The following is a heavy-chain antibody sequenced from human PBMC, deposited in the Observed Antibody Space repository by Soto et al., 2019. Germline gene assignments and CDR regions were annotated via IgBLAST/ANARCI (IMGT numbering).Heavy chain of an antibody. CDR3: ARDSRASYDILTGYYPQVWFDP. CDR2: INANSGGT. Sequence: GASVKVSCTASGYTVTSYGISGVRPTPGQGREWMGWINANSGGTNYAQKFQGWVTMTRDTSISTAYMELSRLRSDDTAVYYCARDSRASYDILTGYYPQVWFDPWGQGTLVTVSS. V-gene: IGHV1-2*04. CDR1: GYTVTSYG. J-gene: IGHJ5*02. D-gene: IGHD3-9*01.